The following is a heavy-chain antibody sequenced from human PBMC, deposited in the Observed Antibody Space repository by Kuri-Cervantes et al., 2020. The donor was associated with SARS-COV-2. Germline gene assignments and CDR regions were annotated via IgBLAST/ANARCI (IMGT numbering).Heavy chain of an antibody. CDR1: GFTFSSYE. J-gene: IGHJ4*02. V-gene: IGHV3-48*03. CDR3: ARAGRWELLLGRLAYFDY. Sequence: GGYLRLSCAASGFTFSSYEMNWVRQAPGKGLEWVSYISSSGSTIYYADSVKGRFTISRDNAKNSLYLQMNSLRAEDTAVYYCARAGRWELLLGRLAYFDYWGQGTLVTVSS. D-gene: IGHD1-26*01. CDR2: ISSSGSTI.